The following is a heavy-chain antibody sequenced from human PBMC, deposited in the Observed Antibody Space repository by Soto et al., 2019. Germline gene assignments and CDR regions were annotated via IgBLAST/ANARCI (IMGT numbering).Heavy chain of an antibody. Sequence: QVQLQESGPGLVKPSGTLSLTCAVSGGSISSSDWWSWVRHPPGKGLEWIGEIYHSGSTNYNPSLKSRVTISVDKSKNQFSLKLSSVTAADTAVYYCTRLYMVRGVMDWFDPWGQGTLVTVSS. D-gene: IGHD3-10*01. CDR3: TRLYMVRGVMDWFDP. V-gene: IGHV4-4*02. CDR1: GGSISSSDW. CDR2: IYHSGST. J-gene: IGHJ5*02.